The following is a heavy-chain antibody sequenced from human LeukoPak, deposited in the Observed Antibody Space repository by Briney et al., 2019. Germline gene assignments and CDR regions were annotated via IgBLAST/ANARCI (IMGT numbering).Heavy chain of an antibody. CDR1: GGSFSGYY. V-gene: IGHV4-34*01. CDR2: INHSGST. Sequence: PSETLSLTCAVYGGSFSGYYWSWIRQPPGKGLEWIGEINHSGSTNYNPSLKSRVTISVDTSKNQFSLKLSSVTAADTAVYYCARQADSSGYYFRGTYYFDYWGQGTLVTVSS. D-gene: IGHD3-22*01. J-gene: IGHJ4*02. CDR3: ARQADSSGYYFRGTYYFDY.